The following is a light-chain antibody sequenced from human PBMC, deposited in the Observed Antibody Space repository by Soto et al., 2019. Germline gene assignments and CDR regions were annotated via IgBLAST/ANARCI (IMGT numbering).Light chain of an antibody. V-gene: IGKV3-20*01. CDR2: DAS. Sequence: IVLPQSPGTLSLSPGERTTLSCRASQSVSSNLAWYHQKPGQAPRLLIYDASSRATGIPDRFSGGGSGTDFTLTISRLEPEDFAVYYCQQFSSCPLTFGGGTKVDNK. J-gene: IGKJ4*01. CDR1: QSVSSN. CDR3: QQFSSCPLT.